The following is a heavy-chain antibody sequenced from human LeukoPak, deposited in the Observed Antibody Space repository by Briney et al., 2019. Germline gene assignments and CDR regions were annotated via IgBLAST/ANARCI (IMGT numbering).Heavy chain of an antibody. CDR1: GFTFSSYA. D-gene: IGHD2-15*01. V-gene: IGHV3-30*04. Sequence: PGGSLRLSCAASGFTFSSYAMHWVRQAPGKGLEWVAVISYDGSNKYYADSVRGRFTISRDNSKNTLYLQMNSLRAEDTAVYYCARSRYCSGGSCRNRFDYWGQGTLVTVSS. CDR2: ISYDGSNK. CDR3: ARSRYCSGGSCRNRFDY. J-gene: IGHJ4*02.